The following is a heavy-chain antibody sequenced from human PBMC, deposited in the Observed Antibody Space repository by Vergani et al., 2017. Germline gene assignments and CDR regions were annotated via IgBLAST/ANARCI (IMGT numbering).Heavy chain of an antibody. CDR3: ARANYYDSSGYPNNDAFDI. D-gene: IGHD3-22*01. V-gene: IGHV4-39*01. Sequence: QLQLQESGPGLVKPSETLSLTCTVSGGSISSSSYYWGWIRQPPGKGLEWIGSIYYSGSTYYNPSLKSRVTISVDTSKNQFSLKLSSVTAADTAVYYCARANYYDSSGYPNNDAFDIWGQGTMVTVSS. CDR1: GGSISSSSYY. J-gene: IGHJ3*02. CDR2: IYYSGST.